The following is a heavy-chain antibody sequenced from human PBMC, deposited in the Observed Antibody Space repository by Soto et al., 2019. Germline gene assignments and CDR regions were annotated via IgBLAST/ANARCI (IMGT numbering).Heavy chain of an antibody. J-gene: IGHJ5*02. Sequence: LSETLSLPCTVSGCSISSYYWSWVRQPPGKGLEWIGYIYYSGSTNYNPSLKSRVTISVDTSKNQFSLKLSSVTAADTAVYYCARDDSSGWYNWFDPWGQGTLVTVSS. D-gene: IGHD6-19*01. CDR2: IYYSGST. V-gene: IGHV4-59*01. CDR3: ARDDSSGWYNWFDP. CDR1: GCSISSYY.